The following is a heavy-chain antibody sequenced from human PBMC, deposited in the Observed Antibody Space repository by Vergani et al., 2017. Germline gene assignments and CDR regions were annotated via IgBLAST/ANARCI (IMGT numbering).Heavy chain of an antibody. V-gene: IGHV3-23*01. CDR3: AKDRFTKYYDSSADYYMDV. CDR2: ISGSGGST. CDR1: GFTFNSYA. D-gene: IGHD3-22*01. Sequence: EVQLLESGGGLVQPGGSLRLSCAASGFTFNSYAMSWVRQAPGKGLEWVSAISGSGGSTYYADSVKGRFTISRDNSKNTLYLQMNSLRAEDTAVYYCAKDRFTKYYDSSADYYMDVWGKGTTVTVSS. J-gene: IGHJ6*03.